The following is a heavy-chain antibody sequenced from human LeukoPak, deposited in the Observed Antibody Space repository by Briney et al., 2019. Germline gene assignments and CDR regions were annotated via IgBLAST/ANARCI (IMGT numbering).Heavy chain of an antibody. V-gene: IGHV3-23*01. CDR2: IADSTTI. CDR1: GFTFSSYT. CDR3: ANLVVVVAATNPYFDY. J-gene: IGHJ4*02. D-gene: IGHD2-15*01. Sequence: GGSLRLSCVASGFTFSSYTMNWVRQAPGKGLEWISYIADSTTIYYADSVKGRFTISRDNSKNTLYLQMNSLRAEDTAVYYCANLVVVVAATNPYFDYWGQGTLVTVSS.